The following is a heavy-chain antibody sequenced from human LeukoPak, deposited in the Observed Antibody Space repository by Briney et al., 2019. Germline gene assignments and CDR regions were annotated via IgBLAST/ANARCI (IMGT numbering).Heavy chain of an antibody. D-gene: IGHD6-13*01. Sequence: GGSLRLSCAASGFTFSSYSMNWVRQAPGKGLEWVSYISSSSSTIYYADSVKGRFTISRDNSKNTLYLQMNSLRAEDTAVYYCAREWGSSSWYFGSHFDYWGQGTLVTVSS. J-gene: IGHJ4*02. CDR1: GFTFSSYS. CDR3: AREWGSSSWYFGSHFDY. CDR2: ISSSSSTI. V-gene: IGHV3-48*01.